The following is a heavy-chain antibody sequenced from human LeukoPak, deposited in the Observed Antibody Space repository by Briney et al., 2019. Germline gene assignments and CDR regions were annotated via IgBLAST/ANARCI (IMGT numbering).Heavy chain of an antibody. CDR2: INPNSGGT. J-gene: IGHJ4*02. V-gene: IGHV1-2*02. D-gene: IGHD3-22*01. CDR1: GYTFTSYY. Sequence: ASVKVSCKASGYTFTSYYMHWVRQAPGQGLEWMGWINPNSGGTNYAQKFQGRVTMTRDTSISTAYMELRSLRSDDTAVYYCAGGASTYYDSSDYFDYWGQGTLVTVSS. CDR3: AGGASTYYDSSDYFDY.